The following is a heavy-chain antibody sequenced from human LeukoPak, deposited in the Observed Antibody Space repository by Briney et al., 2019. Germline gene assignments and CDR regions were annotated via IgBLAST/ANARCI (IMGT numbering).Heavy chain of an antibody. CDR2: IYYSGST. CDR1: GGSISSYY. Sequence: SETLSLTCTVSGGSISSYYWSWIRQPPGKGLEWIGYIYYSGSTNYNPSLKGRVTISVDTSKNQFSLKLSSVTAADTAVYYCARQRGSGSYNWFDPWGQGTLVTVSS. D-gene: IGHD1-26*01. V-gene: IGHV4-59*01. J-gene: IGHJ5*02. CDR3: ARQRGSGSYNWFDP.